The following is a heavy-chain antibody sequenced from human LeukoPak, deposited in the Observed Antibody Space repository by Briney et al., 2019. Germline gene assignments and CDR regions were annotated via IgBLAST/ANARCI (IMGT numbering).Heavy chain of an antibody. Sequence: GGSLRLSCAASGFTFGSYGMHWVRQAPGKGLEWVAVIGHDGNNRYTDSVKGRFTISRDNSKNTVYLQMNSLRAEDTAVYYCAKDRWGGYSYALALDYWGQGTLVTVSS. V-gene: IGHV3-30*18. D-gene: IGHD5-18*01. CDR2: IGHDGNNR. CDR3: AKDRWGGYSYALALDY. CDR1: GFTFGSYG. J-gene: IGHJ4*02.